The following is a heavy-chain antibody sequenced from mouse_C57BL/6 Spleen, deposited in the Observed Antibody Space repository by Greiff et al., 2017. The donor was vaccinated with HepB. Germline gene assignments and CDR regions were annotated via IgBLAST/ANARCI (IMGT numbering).Heavy chain of an antibody. D-gene: IGHD1-1*01. CDR2: INYDGSST. J-gene: IGHJ3*01. Sequence: EVQLVESEGGLVQPGSSMKLSCTASGFTFSDYYMAWVRQVPEKGLEWVANINYDGSSTYYLDSLKSRFIISRDNAKNILYLQMSSLKSEDTATYYCARDEYYGSGFAYWGQGTLVTVSA. CDR1: GFTFSDYY. CDR3: ARDEYYGSGFAY. V-gene: IGHV5-16*01.